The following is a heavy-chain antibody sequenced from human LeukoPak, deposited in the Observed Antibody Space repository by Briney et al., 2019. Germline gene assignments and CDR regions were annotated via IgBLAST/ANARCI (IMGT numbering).Heavy chain of an antibody. CDR2: INVDGTAE. Sequence: PGGSLRLSCAASEFNFSFYWMTWVRQAPGQGLEWVANINVDGTAEYYVDSVKGRFTISRDNAKNSLYLQMNSLRAEDTAVYYCARDPYRFAFDIWGQGTVVLVSS. D-gene: IGHD1-26*01. CDR3: ARDPYRFAFDI. J-gene: IGHJ3*02. CDR1: EFNFSFYW. V-gene: IGHV3-7*03.